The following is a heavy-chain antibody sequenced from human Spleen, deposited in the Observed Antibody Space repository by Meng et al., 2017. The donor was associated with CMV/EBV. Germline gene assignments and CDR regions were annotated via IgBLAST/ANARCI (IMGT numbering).Heavy chain of an antibody. J-gene: IGHJ4*02. Sequence: TVLGGSSSSGDSYWTWIRQHPGKGLEWIRYIYYSGSTYYNPSLKSRLTISVDTSKNQFSLKLTSVTAADTAVYYCARDGTARPGFDYWGQGALVTVSS. D-gene: IGHD6-6*01. CDR3: ARDGTARPGFDY. CDR2: IYYSGST. CDR1: GGSSSSGDSY. V-gene: IGHV4-31*03.